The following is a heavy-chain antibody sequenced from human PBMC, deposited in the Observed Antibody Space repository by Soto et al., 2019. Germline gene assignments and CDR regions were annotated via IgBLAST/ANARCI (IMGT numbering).Heavy chain of an antibody. J-gene: IGHJ4*02. D-gene: IGHD2-2*01. CDR2: ISGSGAYT. CDR1: GFTFSSYA. CDR3: AKYCCSSTSCQGDY. Sequence: EVQLLESGGGSVQPGGSLRLSCAASGFTFSSYAITWVRQAPGKGLDWVSAISGSGAYTYYANSVKGRFTISRDNSKNTLYRQLNSMSAEDTAVYYCAKYCCSSTSCQGDYWGQATRVTVSS. V-gene: IGHV3-23*01.